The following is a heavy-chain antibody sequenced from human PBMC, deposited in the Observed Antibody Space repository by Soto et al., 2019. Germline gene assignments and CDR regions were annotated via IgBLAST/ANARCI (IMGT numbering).Heavy chain of an antibody. Sequence: PSETLSLTCTVSGGSISSGGYYWSWIRQHPGKGLEWIGYIYYSGSTYYNPSLKSRVTISVDTSKNQFSLKLSSVTAADTAVYYCARDRISSGYYNWFDPWGQGTLVTVSS. J-gene: IGHJ5*02. CDR2: IYYSGST. CDR3: ARDRISSGYYNWFDP. D-gene: IGHD5-12*01. CDR1: GGSISSGGYY. V-gene: IGHV4-31*03.